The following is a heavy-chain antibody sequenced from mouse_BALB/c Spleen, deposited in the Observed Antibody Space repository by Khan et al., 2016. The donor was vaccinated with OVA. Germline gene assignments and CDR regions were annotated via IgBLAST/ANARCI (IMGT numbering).Heavy chain of an antibody. V-gene: IGHV3-2*02. CDR1: GYSITSEYT. CDR2: ISYSGNT. CDR3: ARKDYYDYDPFPY. J-gene: IGHJ3*01. Sequence: EVQLQQSGPGLVKPSQSLSLTCTVTGYSITSEYTWNWIRQFPGNKLEWMGFISYSGNTRYNPSLKSRISIPRDTSKNQFFLQLNSVNSEDTATYYCARKDYYDYDPFPYWGQGTLVTVSA. D-gene: IGHD2-4*01.